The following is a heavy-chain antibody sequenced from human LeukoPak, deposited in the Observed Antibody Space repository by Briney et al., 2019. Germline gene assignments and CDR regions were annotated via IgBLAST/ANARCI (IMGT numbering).Heavy chain of an antibody. CDR3: ATPTMRGPSYGYVRLLN. CDR1: GYTFTSFD. D-gene: IGHD5-18*01. CDR2: MNPSSGDT. V-gene: IGHV1-8*03. Sequence: ASVRVSCKASGYTFTSFDINWVRQATGQGPEWMGWMNPSSGDTGYAQKFQGRVTFTRDTSTNTAYMELSSLTSEDTAVYYCATPTMRGPSYGYVRLLNWGQGSLVTVSS. J-gene: IGHJ4*02.